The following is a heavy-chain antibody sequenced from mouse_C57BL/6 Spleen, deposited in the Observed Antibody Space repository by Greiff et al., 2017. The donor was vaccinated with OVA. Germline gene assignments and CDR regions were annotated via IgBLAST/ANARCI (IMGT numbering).Heavy chain of an antibody. Sequence: QVQLKQPGAELVKPGASVKLSCKASGYTFTSYWMQWVKQRPGQGLEWIGEIDPSDSYTNYNQKFKGKATLTVDTSSSTAYMQLSSLTSEDSAVYYCARSGNYEYFDYGGQGTTLTVSS. CDR1: GYTFTSYW. V-gene: IGHV1-50*01. J-gene: IGHJ2*01. CDR3: ARSGNYEYFDY. D-gene: IGHD2-1*01. CDR2: IDPSDSYT.